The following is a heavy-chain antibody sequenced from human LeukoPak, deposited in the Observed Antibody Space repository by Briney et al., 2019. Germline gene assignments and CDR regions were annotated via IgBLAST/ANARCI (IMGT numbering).Heavy chain of an antibody. J-gene: IGHJ4*01. Sequence: PGGSLRLSCAASGFTVSTKYMSWVRQAPGKGLEWVSVIYSGGSTEYADSVKGRFTISRDNSKNTLYLQMNSLRAEDTAVYYCARDSINYYDSSGYYPHWXXGTLVTVSS. V-gene: IGHV3-66*01. D-gene: IGHD3-22*01. CDR3: ARDSINYYDSSGYYPH. CDR2: IYSGGST. CDR1: GFTVSTKY.